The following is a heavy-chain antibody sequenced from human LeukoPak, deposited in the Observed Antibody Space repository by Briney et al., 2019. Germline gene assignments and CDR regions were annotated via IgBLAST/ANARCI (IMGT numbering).Heavy chain of an antibody. CDR3: ARDPSRYYGSGSYYNAGG. V-gene: IGHV3-9*01. CDR2: ISSNSGSV. D-gene: IGHD3-10*01. CDR1: GFTFHGYA. J-gene: IGHJ4*02. Sequence: GGSLRLSCAASGFTFHGYAMHWVRQPPGKGLEWVSGISSNSGSVGYADSVKGRFTISRDNAKNSLYLQMNSLRAEDTAVYYCARDPSRYYGSGSYYNAGGWGQGTLVTVSS.